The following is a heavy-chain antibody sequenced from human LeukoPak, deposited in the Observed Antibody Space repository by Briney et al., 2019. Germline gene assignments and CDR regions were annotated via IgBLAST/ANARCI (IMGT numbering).Heavy chain of an antibody. D-gene: IGHD6-13*01. J-gene: IGHJ6*02. V-gene: IGHV4-4*02. CDR2: IYHSGST. CDR3: ARGASSSWYDYYGMDV. Sequence: KSSETLSLTCTVSGGSISSSNWWSWVRQPPGKGLEWIGEIYHSGSTNYNPSLKSWVTISVDKSKNQFSLKLSSVTAADTAVYYCARGASSSWYDYYGMDVWGQGTTVTVSS. CDR1: GGSISSSNW.